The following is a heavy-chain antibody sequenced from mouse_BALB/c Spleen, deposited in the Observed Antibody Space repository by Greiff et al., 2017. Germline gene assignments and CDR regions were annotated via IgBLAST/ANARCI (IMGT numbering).Heavy chain of an antibody. CDR3: ARERGCTTALYFDY. CDR2: ISSGSSTI. D-gene: IGHD1-2*01. CDR1: GFTFSSFG. J-gene: IGHJ2*01. Sequence: EVKLMESGGGLVQPGGSRKLSCAASGFTFSSFGMHWVRQAPEKGLEWVAYISSGSSTIYYADTVKGRFTISRDNPKNTLFLQMTSLRSEDTAMYYCARERGCTTALYFDYWGQGTTLTVSS. V-gene: IGHV5-17*02.